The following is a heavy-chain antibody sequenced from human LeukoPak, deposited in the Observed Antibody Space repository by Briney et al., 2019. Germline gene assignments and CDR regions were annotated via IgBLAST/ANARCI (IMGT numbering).Heavy chain of an antibody. CDR1: GFAVSSYY. CDR2: FYSGGTT. CDR3: ARDLSYDSSVGDDY. J-gene: IGHJ4*02. Sequence: GGSLRLSCAASGFAVSSYYMNWVRQAPGKGLEWVSVFYSGGTTYYADSVKGRFTISRDDSKNTLYLQMNSLRAEDTAVYYCARDLSYDSSVGDDYWGQGTLVTVSS. D-gene: IGHD3-22*01. V-gene: IGHV3-53*01.